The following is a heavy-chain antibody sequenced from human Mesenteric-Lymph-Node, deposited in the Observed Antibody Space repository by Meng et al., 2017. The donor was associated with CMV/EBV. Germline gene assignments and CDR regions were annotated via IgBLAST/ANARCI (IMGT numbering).Heavy chain of an antibody. D-gene: IGHD4-11*01. Sequence: GGSLRLSCVASGFSFNRCSMHWVRQAPGKGLEWVAFMPDHGRKEYYADSVRGRFTISRDNSKNTLYLQINSLRPEDTAEYYCTRNPVGDYSFDSWGQGTLVTVSS. CDR3: TRNPVGDYSFDS. CDR2: MPDHGRKE. J-gene: IGHJ4*02. CDR1: GFSFNRCS. V-gene: IGHV3-30*04.